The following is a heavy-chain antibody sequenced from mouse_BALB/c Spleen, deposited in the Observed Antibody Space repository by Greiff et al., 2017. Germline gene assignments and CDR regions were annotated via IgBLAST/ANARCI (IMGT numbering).Heavy chain of an antibody. J-gene: IGHJ4*01. CDR1: GFTFSDYY. Sequence: EVHLVESGGGLVKPGGSLKLSCAASGFTFSDYYMYWVRQTPEKRLEWVATISDGGSYTYYPDSVKGRFTISRDNAKNNLYLQMSSLKSEDTAMYYCARGGGYYAMDYWGQGTSVTVSS. CDR2: ISDGGSYT. V-gene: IGHV5-4*02. CDR3: ARGGGYYAMDY.